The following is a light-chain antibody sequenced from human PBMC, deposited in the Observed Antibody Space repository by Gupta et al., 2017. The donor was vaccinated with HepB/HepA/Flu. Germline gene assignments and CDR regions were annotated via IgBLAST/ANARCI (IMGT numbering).Light chain of an antibody. J-gene: IGLJ2*01. Sequence: QPALTQSASVPGSPAQSLTISCTGTSSDVGSYNLVSWYQQHTSKTPKLMIYEVSKPPSGVSTRFSGSKSGNTASLTISVLQVEDEADYYGCTDAGSSTVVFGGGTKLTVL. CDR2: EVS. V-gene: IGLV2-23*02. CDR1: SSDVGSYNL. CDR3: CTDAGSSTVV.